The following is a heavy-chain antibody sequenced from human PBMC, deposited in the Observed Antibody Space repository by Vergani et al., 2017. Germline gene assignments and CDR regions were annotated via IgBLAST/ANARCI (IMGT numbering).Heavy chain of an antibody. V-gene: IGHV4-39*02. CDR1: GGSISSSSYY. CDR2: IYYSGST. J-gene: IGHJ4*02. CDR3: ARDSGSRVYHYFDY. Sequence: QLQLQESGPGLVKPSETLSLTCTVSGGSISSSSYYWGWIRQPPGKGLEWIGSIYYSGSTYYNPSLKSRVTISVDTSKNQFSLKLSSVTAEDTAVYYCARDSGSRVYHYFDYWGQGTLVTVSS. D-gene: IGHD6-13*01.